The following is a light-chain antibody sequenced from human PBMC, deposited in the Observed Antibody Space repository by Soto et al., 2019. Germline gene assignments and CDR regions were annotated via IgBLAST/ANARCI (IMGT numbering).Light chain of an antibody. CDR1: GIGSKS. V-gene: IGLV3-21*02. Sequence: SYELTQPPSVSAAPGRTASINCGATGIGSKSVHWYQQKPGQAPVVVISDDSDRPSGIPERFSASNSGNTATLTISRVEAGDEADYYCQVWNSRTDHVVFGGGTKLTVL. J-gene: IGLJ2*01. CDR2: DDS. CDR3: QVWNSRTDHVV.